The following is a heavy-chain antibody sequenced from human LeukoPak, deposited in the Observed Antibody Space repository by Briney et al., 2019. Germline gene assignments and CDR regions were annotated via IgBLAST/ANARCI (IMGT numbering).Heavy chain of an antibody. CDR2: IWYDGSNK. J-gene: IGHJ4*02. Sequence: PGRSLRLSCAASGFTSSSFGMHWVRQAPGKGLEWVAVIWYDGSNKYYADSVKGRFTISRDNSKNTLYLQMNSLRAEDTAVYYCARELPPVVTYYFDYWGQGTLVTVSS. V-gene: IGHV3-33*01. CDR3: ARELPPVVTYYFDY. CDR1: GFTSSSFG. D-gene: IGHD3-22*01.